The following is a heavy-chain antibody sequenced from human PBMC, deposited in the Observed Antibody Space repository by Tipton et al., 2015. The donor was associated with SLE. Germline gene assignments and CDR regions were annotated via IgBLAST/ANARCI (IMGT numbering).Heavy chain of an antibody. CDR2: ISSSGTTI. D-gene: IGHD3-10*01. Sequence: SLRLFCAASGFTFSNYAMSWVRQAPGKGLEWVSYISSSGTTIYYADSVKGRFTISRDNAKNSLYLQMNSLRAEDTAVYYCARGYYYGSGTNHWFDPWGQGTLVTVSS. J-gene: IGHJ5*02. CDR1: GFTFSNYA. CDR3: ARGYYYGSGTNHWFDP. V-gene: IGHV3-48*04.